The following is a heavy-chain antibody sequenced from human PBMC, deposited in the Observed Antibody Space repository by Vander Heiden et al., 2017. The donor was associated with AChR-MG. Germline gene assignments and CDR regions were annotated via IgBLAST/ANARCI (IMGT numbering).Heavy chain of an antibody. CDR2: IFYSGGT. CDR1: GGSINSGGYY. J-gene: IGHJ4*02. V-gene: IGHV4-31*03. D-gene: IGHD3-22*01. CDR3: ARGRFHYYDTSGYFDD. Sequence: QVQLQESGPGLVKSSQTLSLSCTVSGGSINSGGYYWTWVRQHPGKGLEWIGYIFYSGGTSYNPSLKSRLSISVDTSKNQFSLNLSSVTAADTAVYFCARGRFHYYDTSGYFDDWGQGALVTVSS.